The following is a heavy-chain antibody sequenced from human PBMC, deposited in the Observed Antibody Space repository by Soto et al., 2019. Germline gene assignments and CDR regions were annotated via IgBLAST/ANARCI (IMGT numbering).Heavy chain of an antibody. CDR3: ARGNYGDYVHFDY. CDR2: IYYTGST. V-gene: IGHV4-31*03. J-gene: IGHJ4*02. CDR1: GGSLSRGGYY. Sequence: SENLSLPCTVSGGSLSRGGYYWSWIRQHPGKGLEWTGYIYYTGSTYYNPSLKSRVTISVDTSKNQFSLKLSSVTAADTAVYYCARGNYGDYVHFDYWGQGTLVTVSS. D-gene: IGHD4-17*01.